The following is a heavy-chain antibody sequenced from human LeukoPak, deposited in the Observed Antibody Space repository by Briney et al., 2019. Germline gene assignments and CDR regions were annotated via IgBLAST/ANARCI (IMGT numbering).Heavy chain of an antibody. CDR2: IYYSGST. D-gene: IGHD3-22*01. CDR1: GGSISSYY. CDR3: ATYYYDSSGYYHFDY. V-gene: IGHV4-59*01. Sequence: SETLSLTCPVSGGSISSYYWSWIRQPPGKGLEWIGYIYYSGSTNYNPSLKSRVTISGDTSKNQFSLKLSSVTAADTAVYYCATYYYDSSGYYHFDYWGQGTLVTVSS. J-gene: IGHJ4*02.